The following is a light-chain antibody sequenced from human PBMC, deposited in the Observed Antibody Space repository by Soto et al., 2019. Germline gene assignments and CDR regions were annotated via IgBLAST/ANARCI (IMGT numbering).Light chain of an antibody. J-gene: IGKJ5*01. CDR2: GAS. Sequence: EIVLAPSPGTLSLSPGERATLSCRASQSISSHYLAWYQHKPGQSPRLLIYGASSRATGIPDRFSGSGSGTDFTLTISRLEPEDFAVYYCQQYGSSPPITFGQGTRLEIK. CDR3: QQYGSSPPIT. CDR1: QSISSHY. V-gene: IGKV3-20*01.